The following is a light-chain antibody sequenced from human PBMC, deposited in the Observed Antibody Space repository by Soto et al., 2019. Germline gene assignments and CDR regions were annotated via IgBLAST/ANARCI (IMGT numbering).Light chain of an antibody. Sequence: QSALTQPPSASGSPGQSVTISCSGTSCDVGGYKYVSWYQQQSGTAPKLIIYDVNERPAGVPDRFSGSKSDNTASLNVSGLQGEDGDDYYCSAYADLNNVLFGGG. J-gene: IGLJ2*01. CDR1: SCDVGGYKY. CDR2: DVN. V-gene: IGLV2-8*01. CDR3: SAYADLNNVL.